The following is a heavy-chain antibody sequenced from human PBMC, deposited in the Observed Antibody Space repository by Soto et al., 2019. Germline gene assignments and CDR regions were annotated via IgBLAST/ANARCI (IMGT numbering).Heavy chain of an antibody. V-gene: IGHV4-61*01. Sequence: KTSETLSLTCTVSGGSVSSGSYYWSWIRQPPGKGLEWIGYIYYSGSTNYNPSLKSRVTISVDTSKNQFSLKLSSVTAADTAVYYCARAPLMVVTAIQEFDYWGQGTLVTVSS. D-gene: IGHD2-21*02. CDR1: GGSVSSGSYY. CDR2: IYYSGST. CDR3: ARAPLMVVTAIQEFDY. J-gene: IGHJ4*02.